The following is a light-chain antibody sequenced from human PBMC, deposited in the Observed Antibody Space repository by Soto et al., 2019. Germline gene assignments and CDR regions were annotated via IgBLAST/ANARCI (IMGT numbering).Light chain of an antibody. CDR3: CSYAGSSTYVV. Sequence: QSALTQPASVSGSPGQSITISCTGTSSDVGSYNLVSWYQQQPGKAPKLMIYEVSKRPSGVSSRFSGPKSGNTASLTISGLQAEDEADYYCCSYAGSSTYVVFGGGTKLTVL. J-gene: IGLJ2*01. CDR1: SSDVGSYNL. CDR2: EVS. V-gene: IGLV2-23*02.